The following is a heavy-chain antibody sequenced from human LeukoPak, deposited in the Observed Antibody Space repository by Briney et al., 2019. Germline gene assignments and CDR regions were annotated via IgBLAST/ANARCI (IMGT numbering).Heavy chain of an antibody. CDR1: GYTFSDYY. V-gene: IGHV1-2*02. CDR3: ARANFLYCSSSTCLFDY. J-gene: IGHJ4*02. CDR2: INPNDGDT. D-gene: IGHD2-2*01. Sequence: SVKVSCKASGYTFSDYYMHWVRQAPGQGFEWMGWINPNDGDTSYAQKFQGRVTMTRDTSISTAHMEVSRLRSDDTAVYYCARANFLYCSSSTCLFDYWGQGTLVTVSS.